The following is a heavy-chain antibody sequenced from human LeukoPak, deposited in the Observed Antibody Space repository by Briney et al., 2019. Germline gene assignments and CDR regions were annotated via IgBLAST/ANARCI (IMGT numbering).Heavy chain of an antibody. D-gene: IGHD6-19*01. J-gene: IGHJ3*02. CDR3: ARAASIAVGWSDAFDI. Sequence: VASVKVSCKASGYTFTGYYMHWVRQAPGQGLEWMGWINTNTGNPTYAQGFTGRFVFSLDTSVSTAYLQISSLKAEDTAVYYCARAASIAVGWSDAFDIWGQGTMVTVSS. V-gene: IGHV7-4-1*02. CDR1: GYTFTGYY. CDR2: INTNTGNP.